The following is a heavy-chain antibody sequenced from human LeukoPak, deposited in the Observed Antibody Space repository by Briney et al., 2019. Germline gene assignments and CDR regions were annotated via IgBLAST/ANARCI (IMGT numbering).Heavy chain of an antibody. Sequence: ASVKVSCKASGYTFTSYYMHWVRQAPGQGLEWMGIINPSGGSTSYAQKFQGRVTMTRDTSTSTVYMELSSLRSEDTAVYYCARGTLGYSSSNIRFDPWGQGTLVTVSS. J-gene: IGHJ5*02. D-gene: IGHD6-13*01. CDR3: ARGTLGYSSSNIRFDP. CDR2: INPSGGST. CDR1: GYTFTSYY. V-gene: IGHV1-46*01.